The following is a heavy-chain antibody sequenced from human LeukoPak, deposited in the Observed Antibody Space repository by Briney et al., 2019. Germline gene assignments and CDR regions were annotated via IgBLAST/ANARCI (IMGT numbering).Heavy chain of an antibody. CDR2: IKNKFNGETT. J-gene: IGHJ4*02. CDR3: STVTVCTGSSCPGAFDH. V-gene: IGHV3-15*01. CDR1: GVTFSSYA. Sequence: GGSLRLSCAASGVTFSSYAMSWVRQAPGKGLEWVGRIKNKFNGETTDYAAPVKGRFTISRDDSKKTLYLQMNSLKADDTAVYFCSTVTVCTGSSCPGAFDHWGQGTLVTVSS. D-gene: IGHD2-8*02.